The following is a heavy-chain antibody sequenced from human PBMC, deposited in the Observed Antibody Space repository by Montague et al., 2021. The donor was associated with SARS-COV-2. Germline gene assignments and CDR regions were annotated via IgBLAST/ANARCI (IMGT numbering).Heavy chain of an antibody. D-gene: IGHD2-15*01. Sequence: QSGAEVKKPGESLKISCKASGYSFTSYWIAWVRQMPGKGLEWMGIIYPSDSDARYSPSFQGQVTISADKSSSTAYLQWSILKASDTAMYYCARRPCSGGSCSYSPYDWFDPWGQGTLVTVSS. V-gene: IGHV5-51*01. CDR1: GYSFTSYW. CDR3: ARRPCSGGSCSYSPYDWFDP. J-gene: IGHJ5*02. CDR2: IYPSDSDA.